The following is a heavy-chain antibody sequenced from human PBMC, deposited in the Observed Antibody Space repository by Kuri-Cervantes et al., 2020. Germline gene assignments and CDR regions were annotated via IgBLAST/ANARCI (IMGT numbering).Heavy chain of an antibody. CDR1: GYSISSGYC. CDR3: ARNFWSATGGNAFDF. D-gene: IGHD3-3*01. V-gene: IGHV4-38-2*01. J-gene: IGHJ3*01. Sequence: SETLSLTCAVSGYSISSGYCWGWIRQPPGKGLEWIGSIYHSGSTYYNPSLKSRVTISVDTSKNQFSLKLSSVTAAETAVYYCARNFWSATGGNAFDFWGQGTLVTVSS. CDR2: IYHSGST.